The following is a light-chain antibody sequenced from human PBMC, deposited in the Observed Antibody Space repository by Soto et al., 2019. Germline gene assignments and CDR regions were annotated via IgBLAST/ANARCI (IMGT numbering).Light chain of an antibody. J-gene: IGKJ2*01. CDR1: QSVLYSSNNKNY. Sequence: DIVMTQSPDSLAVSLGERATINCKSSQSVLYSSNNKNYLAWYQQKPGQPPKLLIYWASTRESGVPDRFSGSGSGTDVTLTISSLQAEDVAVYYGQQYYSTPRTFGQGTKLEIK. V-gene: IGKV4-1*01. CDR3: QQYYSTPRT. CDR2: WAS.